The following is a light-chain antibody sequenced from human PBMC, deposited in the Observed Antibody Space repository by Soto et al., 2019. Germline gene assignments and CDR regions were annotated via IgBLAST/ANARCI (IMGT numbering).Light chain of an antibody. CDR1: SSDFGGYNF. CDR3: TSYTSSSIFYV. V-gene: IGLV2-14*01. J-gene: IGLJ1*01. CDR2: EVS. Sequence: QPVLTQPASVAGSPGQSITICCTGSSSDFGGYNFVSWFQHHPGKAPKVMIYEVSNRPPGVSNRFSGSKSGNTASLTISGLQAEDEADYYCTSYTSSSIFYVFGTGTKVTVL.